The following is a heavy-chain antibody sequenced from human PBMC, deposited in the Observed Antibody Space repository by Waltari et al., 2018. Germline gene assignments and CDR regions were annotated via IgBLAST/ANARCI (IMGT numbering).Heavy chain of an antibody. CDR3: ARGSSSSFGNYYYYMDV. CDR2: IKQDGSEK. Sequence: EVQLVESGGGLVQPGGSLRLSCAASGFTFSSYWMSWVRQAPGKGLEWGAKIKQDGSEKYYVDSVKGRFTISRDNAKNSLYLQMNSLRAEDTAVYYCARGSSSSFGNYYYYMDVWGKGTTVTVSS. J-gene: IGHJ6*03. CDR1: GFTFSSYW. V-gene: IGHV3-7*01. D-gene: IGHD6-6*01.